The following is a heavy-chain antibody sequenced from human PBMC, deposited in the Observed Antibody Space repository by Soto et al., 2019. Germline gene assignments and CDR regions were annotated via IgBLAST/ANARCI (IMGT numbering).Heavy chain of an antibody. V-gene: IGHV3-21*01. Sequence: GGSLRLSCAASGFTFSSYSMNWVRQAPGKGLEWVSSISSSSSYIYYADSVKGRFTISRDNAKNSLYLQMNSLRAEDTAVYYCARDLWSNYYYYYGMDVWGQGTTVTVSS. J-gene: IGHJ6*02. CDR3: ARDLWSNYYYYYGMDV. D-gene: IGHD3-10*01. CDR1: GFTFSSYS. CDR2: ISSSSSYI.